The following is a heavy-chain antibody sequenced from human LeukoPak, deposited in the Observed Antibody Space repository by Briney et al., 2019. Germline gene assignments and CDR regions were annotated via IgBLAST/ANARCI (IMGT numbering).Heavy chain of an antibody. V-gene: IGHV3-23*01. D-gene: IGHD3-10*01. Sequence: GKSLRLSCAASGFTFSTYAMSWVRQAPGKGLEWVSAISGSGGSTYYADSVKGRFTISRDNSKNTLSLQMNSLRAEDTAVYYCAKASYGLIDYWGQGTLVTVSS. CDR1: GFTFSTYA. J-gene: IGHJ4*02. CDR2: ISGSGGST. CDR3: AKASYGLIDY.